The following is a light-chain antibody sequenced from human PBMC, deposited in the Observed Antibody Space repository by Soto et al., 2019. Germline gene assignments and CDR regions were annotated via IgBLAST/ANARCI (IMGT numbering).Light chain of an antibody. J-gene: IGLJ1*01. CDR1: NRDVGSYNL. CDR2: EVR. Sequence: QSALTQPASVSGSPGQSITIACTGTNRDVGSYNLVSWYQQRPGEAPKLIISEVRNRPSGISYRFTGSKSGNTSSLTISGLQAEDEADYYCSSYVGATTYVFGSGTKLTVL. V-gene: IGLV2-14*01. CDR3: SSYVGATTYV.